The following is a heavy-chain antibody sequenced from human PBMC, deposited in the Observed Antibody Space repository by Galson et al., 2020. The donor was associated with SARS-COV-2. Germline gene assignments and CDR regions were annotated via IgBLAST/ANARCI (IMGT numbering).Heavy chain of an antibody. V-gene: IGHV4-61*01. Sequence: SETLSLTCTVSGDSVSRGNYYWSWIRQPPGKKLEWIGYIFYSGDTNYNPSLKSRVTISVDTSTNQFSLSLNSVTAADTAVYYCATVPVFTVSTFDHWGQGSLVTVSS. CDR1: GDSVSRGNYY. CDR3: ATVPVFTVSTFDH. CDR2: IFYSGDT. D-gene: IGHD4-4*01. J-gene: IGHJ4*02.